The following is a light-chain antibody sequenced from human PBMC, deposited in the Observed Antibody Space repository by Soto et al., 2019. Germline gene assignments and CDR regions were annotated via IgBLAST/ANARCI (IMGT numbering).Light chain of an antibody. CDR3: QTYDSSLSGLYV. Sequence: QSVLTQPPSISGAPGQRVTISCTGSSSNIGAGSDVHWYHQLPGTAPKLLIYGNTNRPSGVPDRFSGSKSGTSASLAIAGLQTEDEGDYYCQTYDSSLSGLYVFGTGPKFTVL. J-gene: IGLJ1*01. CDR1: SSNIGAGSD. V-gene: IGLV1-40*01. CDR2: GNT.